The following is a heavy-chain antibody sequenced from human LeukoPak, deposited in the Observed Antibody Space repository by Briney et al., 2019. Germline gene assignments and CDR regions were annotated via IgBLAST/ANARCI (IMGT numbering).Heavy chain of an antibody. J-gene: IGHJ3*02. V-gene: IGHV6-1*01. CDR2: TYYRSKWYN. Sequence: SRTLSLTCAISGDSVSTNSAAWNWIRQSPSRGLEWLGRTYYRSKWYNDYAVSVKSRITINPDTSKNQFSLQLNSVTPEDTAVYYRARGGQGDGYSADDAFDIWGQGTMVTVSS. D-gene: IGHD5-24*01. CDR1: GDSVSTNSAA. CDR3: ARGGQGDGYSADDAFDI.